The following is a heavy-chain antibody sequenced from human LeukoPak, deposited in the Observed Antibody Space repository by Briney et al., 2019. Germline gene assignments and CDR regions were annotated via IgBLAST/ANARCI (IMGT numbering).Heavy chain of an antibody. CDR2: IVVGSGNT. Sequence: ASLKVSCKASGFTFTSSAVQWVRQARGQRLEWIGWIVVGSGNTNYAQKFQERVTITRDMSTSTAYMELSSLRSGDTAVYYCAAELPIAARERAYYYYGMDVWGQGATVTVSS. V-gene: IGHV1-58*01. J-gene: IGHJ6*02. CDR3: AAELPIAARERAYYYYGMDV. CDR1: GFTFTSSA. D-gene: IGHD6-6*01.